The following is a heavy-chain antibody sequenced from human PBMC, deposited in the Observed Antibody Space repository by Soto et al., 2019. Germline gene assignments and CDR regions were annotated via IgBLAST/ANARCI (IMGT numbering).Heavy chain of an antibody. V-gene: IGHV3-33*01. CDR1: GFTFSSYG. Sequence: QVQLVESGGGVVQPGRSLRLSCAASGFTFSSYGMHWVRQAPGKGLEWVAGIWYDGSNKYYADSVKGRFTISRDNSKSTLYLQMNSLRAEDTAVYYCATLGWEGTVTSGYYGMDVWGQGTTVTVSS. CDR3: ATLGWEGTVTSGYYGMDV. J-gene: IGHJ6*02. CDR2: IWYDGSNK. D-gene: IGHD4-17*01.